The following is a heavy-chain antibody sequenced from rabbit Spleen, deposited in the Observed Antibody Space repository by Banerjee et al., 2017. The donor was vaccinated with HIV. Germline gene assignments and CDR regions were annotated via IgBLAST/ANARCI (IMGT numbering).Heavy chain of an antibody. J-gene: IGHJ4*01. CDR1: GFSFSSSDY. CDR3: ARGGGNVAGNVRDWNL. CDR2: IAGSSGST. D-gene: IGHD4-2*01. Sequence: QSLEESGGDLVKPGASLTLTCTASGFSFSSSDYMCWVRQAPGKGLEWIACIAGSSGSTYYASWAKGRFTISKTSTTKVTLQMTRLTAADTATYFCARGGGNVAGNVRDWNLWGQGTLVTVS. V-gene: IGHV1S40*01.